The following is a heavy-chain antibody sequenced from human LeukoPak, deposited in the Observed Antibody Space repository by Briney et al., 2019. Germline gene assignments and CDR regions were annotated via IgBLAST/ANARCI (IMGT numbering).Heavy chain of an antibody. D-gene: IGHD3-10*01. Sequence: GGSLRLSCAVSGITLSNYGMSWVRQAPGKGLEWVAGLSGSGGGTNYADSVQGRFTITRDNPKNTLYLQMNSLRAEDTAVYFCAKRGVVIRVFLVGFHKEAYYFDSWGQGALVTVSS. CDR3: AKRGVVIRVFLVGFHKEAYYFDS. V-gene: IGHV3-23*01. CDR2: LSGSGGGT. J-gene: IGHJ4*02. CDR1: GITLSNYG.